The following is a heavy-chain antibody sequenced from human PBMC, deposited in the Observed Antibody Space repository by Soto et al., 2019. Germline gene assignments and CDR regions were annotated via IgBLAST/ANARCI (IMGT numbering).Heavy chain of an antibody. J-gene: IGHJ5*02. Sequence: GGSLRLSCAASGFTFSSYSMNWVRQAPGKGLEWVSYISSSSSTIYYADSVKGRFTISRDNAKNSLYLQMNSLRAEDTAVYYCARHPERIAEIGWFDPWGQGTLVTVSS. V-gene: IGHV3-48*01. CDR3: ARHPERIAEIGWFDP. D-gene: IGHD6-13*01. CDR2: ISSSSSTI. CDR1: GFTFSSYS.